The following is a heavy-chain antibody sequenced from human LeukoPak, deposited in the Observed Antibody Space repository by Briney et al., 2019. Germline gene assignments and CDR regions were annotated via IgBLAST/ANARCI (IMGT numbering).Heavy chain of an antibody. D-gene: IGHD5-18*01. V-gene: IGHV3-15*01. Sequence: GGSLRLSCAATGFTFRNASMSWVRQAPGKGLEWVGRIKSKTDGGTTHYAAPVKGRFTISRDDSKNTLYLQMNSLTTEDTAVYFCAHRDTTMVRVDRWGQGTLVTVSS. J-gene: IGHJ5*02. CDR3: AHRDTTMVRVDR. CDR2: IKSKTDGGTT. CDR1: GFTFRNAS.